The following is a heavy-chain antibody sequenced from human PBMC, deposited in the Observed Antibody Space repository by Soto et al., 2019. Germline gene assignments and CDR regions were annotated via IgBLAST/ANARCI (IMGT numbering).Heavy chain of an antibody. D-gene: IGHD2-15*01. CDR2: ISWNSGSI. CDR1: GFTFDDYA. CDR3: AKGRVVVAATGWFDP. J-gene: IGHJ5*02. V-gene: IGHV3-9*01. Sequence: GGSLRLSCAASGFTFDDYAMRWVRQAPGKGLEWVSGISWNSGSIGYADSVKGRFTISRDNAKNSLYLQMNSLRAEDTALYYCAKGRVVVAATGWFDPWGQGTLVT.